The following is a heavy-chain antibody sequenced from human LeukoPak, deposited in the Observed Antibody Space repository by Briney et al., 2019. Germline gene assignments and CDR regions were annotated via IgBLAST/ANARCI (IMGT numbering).Heavy chain of an antibody. J-gene: IGHJ4*02. CDR2: VYNSGGT. Sequence: SETLSLTCAVYGGSFSGYYWSWIRQSPGKGLEWIGYVYNSGGTNYNPSLKSRVAISLDTSKNQFSLKLRSVTAADTAVYYCAREGDPQWLVPVYWGQGILVAVSS. D-gene: IGHD6-19*01. CDR1: GGSFSGYY. V-gene: IGHV4-59*01. CDR3: AREGDPQWLVPVY.